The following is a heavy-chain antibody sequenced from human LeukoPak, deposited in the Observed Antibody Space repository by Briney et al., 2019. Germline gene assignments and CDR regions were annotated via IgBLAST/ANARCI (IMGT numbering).Heavy chain of an antibody. CDR2: INPNSGGT. CDR1: GYTFTGYY. D-gene: IGHD1-26*01. CDR3: ARDNDGSGSYYFDH. V-gene: IGHV1-2*02. Sequence: ASVKVSCKASGYTFTGYYMHWVRQAPGQGLEWMGWINPNSGGTNYAQKFQGRVTMTRDTSISTAYMELSRLRSDDTAVYYCARDNDGSGSYYFDHWGQGTLVTVSS. J-gene: IGHJ4*02.